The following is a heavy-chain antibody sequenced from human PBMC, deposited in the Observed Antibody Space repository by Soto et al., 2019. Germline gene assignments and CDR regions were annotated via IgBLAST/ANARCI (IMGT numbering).Heavy chain of an antibody. CDR2: IYYSGST. D-gene: IGHD2-15*01. J-gene: IGHJ4*02. CDR3: SIVKGCSAEALDY. V-gene: IGHV4-39*01. CDR1: GGSISSSSYY. Sequence: QLQLQESGPGLVKPSETLSLTCTVSGGSISSSSYYWGWIRQPPGKGLEWIGSIYYSGSTYYNPSLKLRVTITVDKSKNQITLKLSSVTAADTAVYYSSIVKGCSAEALDYWGQGTLVTVSS.